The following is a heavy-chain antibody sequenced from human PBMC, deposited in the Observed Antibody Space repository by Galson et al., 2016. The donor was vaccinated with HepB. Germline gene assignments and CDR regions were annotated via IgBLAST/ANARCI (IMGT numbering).Heavy chain of an antibody. CDR1: GYSFTSYW. Sequence: QSGAEVKKPGESLKISCKGSGYSFTSYWIGWVRQMPGKGLEWMGIIYPGDSDTRYSPSFEGQVTISADKSISTAYLQWRSLKASDTAMYYCAIPYYVSSGYYWWFDYWGQGTLVTVSS. V-gene: IGHV5-51*01. CDR3: AIPYYVSSGYYWWFDY. CDR2: IYPGDSDT. D-gene: IGHD3-22*01. J-gene: IGHJ4*02.